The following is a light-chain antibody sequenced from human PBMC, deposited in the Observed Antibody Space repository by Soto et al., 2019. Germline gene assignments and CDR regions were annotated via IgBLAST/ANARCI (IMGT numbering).Light chain of an antibody. CDR2: DDN. CDR3: GSWDSSLSAYV. CDR1: SSNIGGNS. Sequence: SVLTQPPSVSAAPGQKVTTSSSGSSSNIGGNSVSWYQQLPGTAPKLLIYDDNKRPSGIPDRFSGSKSGTSATLGITGFQTGDEADYYCGSWDSSLSAYVFGTGTKVTVL. V-gene: IGLV1-51*01. J-gene: IGLJ1*01.